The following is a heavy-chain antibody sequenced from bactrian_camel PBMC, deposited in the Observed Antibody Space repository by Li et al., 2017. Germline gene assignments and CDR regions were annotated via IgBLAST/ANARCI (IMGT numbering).Heavy chain of an antibody. V-gene: IGHV3S9*01. CDR2: IDFDGSA. J-gene: IGHJ7*01. CDR1: GIAYNSVC. D-gene: IGHD3*01. Sequence: VQLVESGGGSVEAGGSLTLSCRATGIAYNSVCMGWFRQVPGQEREGVAGIDFDGSASYADSVKGRFTISNDNAKNTLYLQMNSLKPEDTAMYYCAAIESQLGGSWFCGGAVGMDYWGKGTQVTVS.